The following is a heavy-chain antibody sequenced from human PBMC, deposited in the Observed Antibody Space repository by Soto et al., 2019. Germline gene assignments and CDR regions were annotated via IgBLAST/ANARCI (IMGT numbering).Heavy chain of an antibody. Sequence: DVQLVESGGGLIQPGGSLRLSCVASGLTVSGKKYMAWVRQAPGKGPEWVSGVYDLDGTYYADSVRGRFTTSIDSSRTTVYRQMRDMRPEDTALYFCATWHLREHAYDIWCQGTMVTVSS. V-gene: IGHV3-53*01. CDR2: VYDLDGT. CDR3: ATWHLREHAYDI. CDR1: GLTVSGKKY. J-gene: IGHJ3*02. D-gene: IGHD5-12*01.